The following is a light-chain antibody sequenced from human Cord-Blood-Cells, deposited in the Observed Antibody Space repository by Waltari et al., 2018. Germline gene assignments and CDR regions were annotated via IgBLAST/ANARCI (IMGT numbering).Light chain of an antibody. CDR1: QSVSSY. Sequence: EIVLTQSPATLALSPGATVTLSCRASQSVSSYSAWYQQKPGQAPSLLIYDASNRATGIPARFSGSGSGTDFTLTISSLEPEDFAVYYCQQRSNPITFGQGTRLEIK. CDR3: QQRSNPIT. CDR2: DAS. V-gene: IGKV3-11*01. J-gene: IGKJ5*01.